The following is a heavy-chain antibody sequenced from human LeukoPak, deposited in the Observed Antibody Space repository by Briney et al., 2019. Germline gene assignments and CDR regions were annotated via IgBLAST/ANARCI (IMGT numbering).Heavy chain of an antibody. CDR2: ISWNSGSI. D-gene: IGHD2-15*01. V-gene: IGHV3-9*01. J-gene: IGHJ6*02. CDR3: AKDTTAATYYYYGMDV. CDR1: GFTFDDYA. Sequence: GGSLRLSCAASGFTFDDYAMHWVRQAPGKGLEWVPGISWNSGSIDYADSVKGRFTISRDNAKNSLYLQMNSLRAEDTALYYCAKDTTAATYYYYGMDVWGQGTTVTVSS.